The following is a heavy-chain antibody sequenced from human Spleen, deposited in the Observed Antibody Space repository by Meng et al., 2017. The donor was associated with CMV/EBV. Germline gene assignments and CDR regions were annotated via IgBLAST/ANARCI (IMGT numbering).Heavy chain of an antibody. V-gene: IGHV1-69*10. Sequence: SVKVSCKASGYTFTSYDINWVRQATGQGLEWMGGIIPILGIANYAQKFQGRVTITADKSTSTAYMELSSLRSEDTAVYYCARDGRFYGMDVWGQGTTVTVSS. CDR3: ARDGRFYGMDV. J-gene: IGHJ6*02. CDR2: IIPILGIA. CDR1: GYTFTSYD.